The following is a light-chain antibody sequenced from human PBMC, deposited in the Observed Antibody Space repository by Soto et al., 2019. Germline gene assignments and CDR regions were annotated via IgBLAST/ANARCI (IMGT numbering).Light chain of an antibody. J-gene: IGKJ2*01. CDR1: QTISRW. CDR2: KAS. CDR3: QLYTFYSER. V-gene: IGKV1-5*03. Sequence: EIQVKNSLSALSGKEGDRGTITCRASQTISRWLAWYQQKPGKAPKLLIYKASTLKSGVPSRFSGSGSGTEFTLTISSLQPDDFAPYCSQLYTFYSERFG.